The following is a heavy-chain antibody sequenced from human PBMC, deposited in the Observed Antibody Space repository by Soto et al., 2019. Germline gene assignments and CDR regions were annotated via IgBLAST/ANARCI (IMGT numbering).Heavy chain of an antibody. D-gene: IGHD6-19*01. V-gene: IGHV4-30-2*01. CDR1: GGSTSSGGYS. Sequence: QLQLQESGSGLVKPSQTLSLTCAVSGGSTSSGGYSWSWLRQPPGKGLEWIGYISHSGGTYYNPALKKRVTISVGTSKIQFSLRLSSVTAEDTDVYYCARGGLLPDYWGQGTLVTVSS. CDR3: ARGGLLPDY. CDR2: ISHSGGT. J-gene: IGHJ4*02.